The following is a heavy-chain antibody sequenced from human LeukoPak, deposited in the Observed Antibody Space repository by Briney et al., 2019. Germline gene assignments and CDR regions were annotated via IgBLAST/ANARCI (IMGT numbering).Heavy chain of an antibody. J-gene: IGHJ4*02. CDR2: IYTSGST. D-gene: IGHD5-12*01. CDR3: ASFARRSKSGYGPRDY. CDR1: GGSISSGSYY. Sequence: SETLSLTCTVSGGSISSGSYYWSWIRQPAGKGLEWIGRIYTSGSTNYNPSLKSRVTISVDTSKNQFSLKLSSVTAADTAVYYCASFARRSKSGYGPRDYWGQGTLVTVSS. V-gene: IGHV4-61*02.